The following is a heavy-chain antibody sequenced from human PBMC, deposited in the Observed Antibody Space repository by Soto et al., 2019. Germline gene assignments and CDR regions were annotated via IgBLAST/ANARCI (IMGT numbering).Heavy chain of an antibody. Sequence: ASVKVSCKASGYTFTSYGISWVRQAPGQGLEWMGWISAYNGNTNYAQKLQGRVTMTTDTSTSTAYMELRSLRSDDTAVYYCARGLFGGFGEWGYYYYYGMDVWGQGTTVTVSS. V-gene: IGHV1-18*01. J-gene: IGHJ6*02. CDR1: GYTFTSYG. CDR2: ISAYNGNT. D-gene: IGHD3-10*01. CDR3: ARGLFGGFGEWGYYYYYGMDV.